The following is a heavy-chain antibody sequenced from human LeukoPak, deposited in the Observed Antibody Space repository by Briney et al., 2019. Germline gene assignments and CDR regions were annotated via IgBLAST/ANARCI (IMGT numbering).Heavy chain of an antibody. CDR2: IYYSGST. J-gene: IGHJ4*02. D-gene: IGHD6-6*01. Sequence: PSETLSLTCTVSGGSISSYYWSWIRQPPGKGLEWIGYIYYSGSTNYNPSLKSRVTISVDTSKNQFSLKLSSVTAADTAVYYCARDRGSSSYPSGFDYWGQGTLVTVSS. CDR3: ARDRGSSSYPSGFDY. V-gene: IGHV4-59*01. CDR1: GGSISSYY.